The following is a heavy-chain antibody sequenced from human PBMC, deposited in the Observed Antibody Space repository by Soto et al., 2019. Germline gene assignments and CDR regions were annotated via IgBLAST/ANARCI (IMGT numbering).Heavy chain of an antibody. Sequence: GSLRLSCAASGFTFSSYAMHWVRQAPGKGLEYVSAISSNGGSTYYANSVKGRFTISRDNSKNTLYLQMGSLRAEDMAVYYCARAYDFWSGKGYMDVWGKGTTVTVSS. J-gene: IGHJ6*03. CDR2: ISSNGGST. CDR3: ARAYDFWSGKGYMDV. V-gene: IGHV3-64*01. D-gene: IGHD3-3*01. CDR1: GFTFSSYA.